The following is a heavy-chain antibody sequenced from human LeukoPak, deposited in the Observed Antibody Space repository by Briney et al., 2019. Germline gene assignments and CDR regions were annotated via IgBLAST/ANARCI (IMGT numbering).Heavy chain of an antibody. J-gene: IGHJ4*02. D-gene: IGHD2-21*01. Sequence: GGSLRLSCAASGFAFSRYWMTWVRQAPGKGLEWVANIKEDGSKKNYVGFVKGRFTISRDNAKNSLFLQMNSLRAEDTVVYHCATGLWTFGSWGQGTLVTVSS. CDR2: IKEDGSKK. CDR3: ATGLWTFGS. V-gene: IGHV3-7*03. CDR1: GFAFSRYW.